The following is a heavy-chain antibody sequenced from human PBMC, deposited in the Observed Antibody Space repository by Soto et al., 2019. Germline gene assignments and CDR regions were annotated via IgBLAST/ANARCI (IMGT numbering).Heavy chain of an antibody. J-gene: IGHJ6*02. CDR1: GYSSTSYW. Sequence: PGGSPKLSCKGSGYSSTSYWISWGRQMPGKGQEWMGRIDPSDSYTNYSPSFQSHVTISADKSISTAYLQWSSLKASDTAMYYCARPGRYGMDVWGQGTTVTVSS. CDR2: IDPSDSYT. CDR3: ARPGRYGMDV. V-gene: IGHV5-10-1*01.